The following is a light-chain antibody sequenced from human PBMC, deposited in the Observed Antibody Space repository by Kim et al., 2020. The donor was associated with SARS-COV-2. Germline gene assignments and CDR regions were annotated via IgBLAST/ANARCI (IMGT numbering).Light chain of an antibody. CDR1: KRGDKS. V-gene: IGLV3-1*01. J-gene: IGLJ2*01. CDR3: QAWDSSTWV. Sequence: SLCPGKEGSILGSWDKRGDKSAGWYKQKPGRSPGLVIYQDTKRHSGIPERFSGSNSGNTATLTISGTQVMDEADYYCQAWDSSTWVLGGGTQLTVL. CDR2: QDT.